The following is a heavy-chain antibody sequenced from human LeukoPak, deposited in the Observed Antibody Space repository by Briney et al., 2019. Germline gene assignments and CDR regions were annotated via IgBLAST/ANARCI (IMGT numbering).Heavy chain of an antibody. CDR3: AKGSSYSSGWYPPLPFDI. J-gene: IGHJ3*02. Sequence: GGSLRLSCAASGFTFSSYAMSWVRRAPGKGLEWVSAISGSGGSTYYADSVKGRFTISRDNSKNTLYLQMNGLRAEDTAIYYCAKGSSYSSGWYPPLPFDIWGQGTMVTVSS. CDR2: ISGSGGST. CDR1: GFTFSSYA. V-gene: IGHV3-23*01. D-gene: IGHD6-19*01.